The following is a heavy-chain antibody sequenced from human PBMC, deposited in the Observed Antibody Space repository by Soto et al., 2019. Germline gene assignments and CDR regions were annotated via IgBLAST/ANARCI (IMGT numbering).Heavy chain of an antibody. V-gene: IGHV3-23*01. Sequence: GGSLRLSCAASGFTFSSYAMSWVRQAPGKGLEWVSAISCSGGSTYYADSVKGRFTISRDNSKNTLYLQMNSLRAEDTAVYYCARDRVESGYPEYFQHWGQGTLVTVSS. CDR2: ISCSGGST. CDR1: GFTFSSYA. D-gene: IGHD3-22*01. J-gene: IGHJ1*01. CDR3: ARDRVESGYPEYFQH.